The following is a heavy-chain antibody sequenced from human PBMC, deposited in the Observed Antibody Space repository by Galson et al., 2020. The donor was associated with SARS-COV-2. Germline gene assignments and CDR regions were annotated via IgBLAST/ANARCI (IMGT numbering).Heavy chain of an antibody. CDR1: RFTFTDYY. J-gene: IGHJ1*01. CDR2: INPYSGDT. V-gene: IGHV1-2*02. D-gene: IGHD4-17*01. CDR3: ASGDYGVS. Sequence: ASVKVSCKASRFTFTDYYMNWVRQAPGQGLEWVGWINPYSGDTDQAQNFQGRVTMTSDTTINTAYMELSSLRSDDTAIYYCASGDYGVSWGQGTLVTVSS.